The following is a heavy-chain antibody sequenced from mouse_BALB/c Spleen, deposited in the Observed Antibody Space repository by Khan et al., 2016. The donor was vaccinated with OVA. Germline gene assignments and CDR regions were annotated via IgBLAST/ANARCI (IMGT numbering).Heavy chain of an antibody. J-gene: IGHJ2*01. CDR1: GYSITSGYA. CDR3: ARGNYYGYYFDY. Sequence: EVQLQESGPGLVKPSQSLSLTCTVTGYSITSGYALNWIRQFPGNKLEWMGYISYSGGTSYNPSLKSRISITRDTSKNQFFLQLNSVTTEDTATYYCARGNYYGYYFDYWGQGTNLTVAS. CDR2: ISYSGGT. D-gene: IGHD1-1*01. V-gene: IGHV3-2*02.